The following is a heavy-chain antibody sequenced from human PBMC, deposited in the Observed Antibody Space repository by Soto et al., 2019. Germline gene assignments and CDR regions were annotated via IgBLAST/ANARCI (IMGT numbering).Heavy chain of an antibody. J-gene: IGHJ4*02. CDR1: GFTFRSYV. CDR3: AKHRGTHRNY. V-gene: IGHV3-30*18. Sequence: QVQLVESGGGVVQPGRSLRLSCAASGFTFRSYVMHWVRQAPGKGLEWVALISSDESDKYYADSVRGRFTISRDNSKNTLYLEMNRLRSEDPAVYYCAKHRGTHRNYWGQGTLVSVSS. CDR2: ISSDESDK.